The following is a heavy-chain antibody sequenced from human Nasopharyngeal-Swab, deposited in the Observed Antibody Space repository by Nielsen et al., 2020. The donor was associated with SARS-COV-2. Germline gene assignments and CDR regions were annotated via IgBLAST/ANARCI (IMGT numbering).Heavy chain of an antibody. CDR2: ISSSSSTI. CDR3: ARGRWNYYYYYGMDV. Sequence: GGSPRLSCAASGFTFSSYSMNWVRQAPGKGLEWVSYISSSSSTIYYADSVKGRFTISRDNAKNSLYLQMNSLRAEDTAVYYCARGRWNYYYYYGMDVWGQGTTVTVSS. CDR1: GFTFSSYS. V-gene: IGHV3-48*04. J-gene: IGHJ6*02. D-gene: IGHD2-15*01.